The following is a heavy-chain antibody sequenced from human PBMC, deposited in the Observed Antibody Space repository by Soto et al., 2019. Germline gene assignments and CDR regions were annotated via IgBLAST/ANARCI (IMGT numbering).Heavy chain of an antibody. D-gene: IGHD2-15*01. CDR2: INNDGRTT. Sequence: EVQLVGSGGGLIQPGGSLRLSCAASGFALSSYWMSWVRQSPGKGLVWVSHINNDGRTTNYANSVKGRFTISRDIAKNSLFLQLNSLRAEDTGIYYCSRGDSSGLAYWGQGTLVTVSS. V-gene: IGHV3-74*01. J-gene: IGHJ4*02. CDR1: GFALSSYW. CDR3: SRGDSSGLAY.